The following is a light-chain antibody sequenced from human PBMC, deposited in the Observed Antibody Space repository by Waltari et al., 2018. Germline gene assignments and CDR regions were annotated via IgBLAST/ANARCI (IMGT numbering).Light chain of an antibody. Sequence: QSVLTQPPSASGTPGQSILISCSGSSSKLGDNTVTWYQQVPGTAPKLLIYGTRERPSGVSNRLSGSKSGTSASLAISALQPEDEADYYCAAWDDSLNGPVFGTGTKVTVL. V-gene: IGLV1-44*01. CDR2: GTR. CDR3: AAWDDSLNGPV. CDR1: SSKLGDNT. J-gene: IGLJ1*01.